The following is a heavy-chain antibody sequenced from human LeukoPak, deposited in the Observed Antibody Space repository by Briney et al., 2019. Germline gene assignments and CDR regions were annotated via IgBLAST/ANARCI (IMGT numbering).Heavy chain of an antibody. CDR3: AADDYDSSGHYEKFY. V-gene: IGHV1-58*02. D-gene: IGHD3-22*01. J-gene: IGHJ4*02. CDR1: GFTFTSSA. CDR2: IVVGSGNT. Sequence: SVKVSCTASGFTFTSSAMEWVRQARGQRLEWIGLIVVGSGNTNYAQKFQERVTITRDMTTSTAYMELSSLRSEDTAVYYCAADDYDSSGHYEKFYWGQGTLVTVSS.